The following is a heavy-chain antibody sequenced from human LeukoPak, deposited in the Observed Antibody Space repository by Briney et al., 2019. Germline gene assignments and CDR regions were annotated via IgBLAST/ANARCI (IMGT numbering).Heavy chain of an antibody. CDR2: IYTDGST. CDR1: GFTVSTNY. V-gene: IGHV3-66*02. Sequence: PGGSLRLSCAASGFTVSTNYMTWVRQAPGKGQEWVSVIYTDGSTYYADSVKGRFTISRDNSENTLFLQMNSLKIEDTAVYYCARLPSSWGQGTLVTVSS. CDR3: ARLPSS. D-gene: IGHD2-2*01. J-gene: IGHJ5*02.